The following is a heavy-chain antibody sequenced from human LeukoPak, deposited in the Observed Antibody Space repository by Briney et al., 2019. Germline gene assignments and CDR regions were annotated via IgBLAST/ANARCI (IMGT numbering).Heavy chain of an antibody. CDR3: ASSNWLRDANFDS. J-gene: IGHJ4*02. CDR2: IYYSGST. CDR1: GGSISSYY. V-gene: IGHV4-59*08. Sequence: SETLSLTCTVSGGSISSYYWSWIRQPPGTGLEWIGYIYYSGSTNYNPSLKSRVTISVDTPKNQFSLKLTSVTASDSAVYYCASSNWLRDANFDSWGQGTLVTVSS. D-gene: IGHD6-13*01.